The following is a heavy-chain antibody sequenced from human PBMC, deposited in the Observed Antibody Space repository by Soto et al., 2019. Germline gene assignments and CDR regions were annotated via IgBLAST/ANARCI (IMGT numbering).Heavy chain of an antibody. V-gene: IGHV1-58*02. J-gene: IGHJ6*03. CDR2: IVVGSGNT. CDR3: AAPRPNRYYYYYMDV. Sequence: SVKVSCKASGFTFTSSAMQWLRQARGQRLEWIGWIVVGSGNTNYAQKFQERVTITRDMSTSTAYMELSSLRSEDTAVYYCAAPRPNRYYYYYMDVWGKGTTATVSS. CDR1: GFTFTSSA.